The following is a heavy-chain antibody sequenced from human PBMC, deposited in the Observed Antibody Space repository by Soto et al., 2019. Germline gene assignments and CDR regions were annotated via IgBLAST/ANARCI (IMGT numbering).Heavy chain of an antibody. J-gene: IGHJ4*02. Sequence: KAGGSLRLSCAASGFTFSDYYMSWIRQAPGKGLEWVSYISSSGSTTYYADSVKGRFTISRDNSKNTLYLQMNSLRAEDTAVYYCAGRTSDYSSGWYGYWGQGTLVTVSS. V-gene: IGHV3-11*01. CDR1: GFTFSDYY. D-gene: IGHD6-19*01. CDR3: AGRTSDYSSGWYGY. CDR2: ISSSGSTT.